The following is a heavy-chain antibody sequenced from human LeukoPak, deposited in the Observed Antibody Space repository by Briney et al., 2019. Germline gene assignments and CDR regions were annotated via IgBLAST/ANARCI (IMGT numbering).Heavy chain of an antibody. V-gene: IGHV4-34*01. Sequence: SETLSLTCAVYGGSFSGYYWTWIRQSPEKGLEWIGEMNPSGSTSYNPSLKSRVTISVDTSKNQFSLKLSSVTAADTAVYYCARGRQDVTMIVVVMTAVSYYLDVWGKGTTVTVS. CDR1: GGSFSGYY. J-gene: IGHJ6*03. CDR3: ARGRQDVTMIVVVMTAVSYYLDV. CDR2: MNPSGST. D-gene: IGHD3-22*01.